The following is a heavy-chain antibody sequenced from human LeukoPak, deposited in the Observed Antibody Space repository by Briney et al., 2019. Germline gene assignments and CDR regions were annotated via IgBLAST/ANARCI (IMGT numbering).Heavy chain of an antibody. CDR2: ISSSSSYI. CDR3: ARAHDCGFEGIDWFDP. V-gene: IGHV3-21*01. Sequence: PGGSLRLSCAASGFTFSSYSMNWVRQAPGKGLEWVSSISSSSSYIYYADSVKGRFTISRDNAKNSLYLQMNSLRAEDTAVYYCARAHDCGFEGIDWFDPWGQGTLVTVSS. CDR1: GFTFSSYS. D-gene: IGHD4-17*01. J-gene: IGHJ5*02.